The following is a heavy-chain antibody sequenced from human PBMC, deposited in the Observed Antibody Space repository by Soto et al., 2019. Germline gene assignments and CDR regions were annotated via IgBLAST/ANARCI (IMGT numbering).Heavy chain of an antibody. Sequence: EVQLVEFGGGLVQPGGSLRLSCAASGFTFSSYSMNWVRQAPGKGLEWVSYISSSSSTIYYADSVKGRFTISRDNAKNSLYLQINSLRAEDTAVYYCARDCLGSTSCYFYWGQDSLVTVSS. CDR1: GFTFSSYS. V-gene: IGHV3-48*01. CDR3: ARDCLGSTSCYFY. D-gene: IGHD2-2*01. CDR2: ISSSSSTI. J-gene: IGHJ1*01.